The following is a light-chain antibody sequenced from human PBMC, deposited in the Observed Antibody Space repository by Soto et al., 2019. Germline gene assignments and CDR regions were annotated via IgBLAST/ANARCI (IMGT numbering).Light chain of an antibody. V-gene: IGKV3-20*01. CDR3: QQYGSSPLFT. Sequence: EIVLTQSPGTLSLSPGERATLSCRASQSVTINYLAWYQQKPGQAPRLLIYGASNRASGISDRFGGSGSGTDFTLTISGLEPEDFAVYYCQQYGSSPLFTFGPGTKVDLK. J-gene: IGKJ3*01. CDR1: QSVTINY. CDR2: GAS.